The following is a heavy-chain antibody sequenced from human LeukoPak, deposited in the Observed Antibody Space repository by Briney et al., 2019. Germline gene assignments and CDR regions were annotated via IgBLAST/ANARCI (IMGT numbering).Heavy chain of an antibody. Sequence: SGPTLVNPPQTLTLTCTFSGFSLSTSRVGVGWIRQPPGKALEWLALIYLDDDKRYSPSLKSRLILTKDTSKDQVVLTMTTMDHVATATYYCAHHSLTIFEYWGQGTLVTV. J-gene: IGHJ4*02. CDR1: GFSLSTSRVG. V-gene: IGHV2-5*02. CDR2: IYLDDDK. D-gene: IGHD1-14*01. CDR3: AHHSLTIFEY.